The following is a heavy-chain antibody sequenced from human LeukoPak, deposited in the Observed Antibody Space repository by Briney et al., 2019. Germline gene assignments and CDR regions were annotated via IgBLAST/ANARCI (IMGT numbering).Heavy chain of an antibody. J-gene: IGHJ5*02. V-gene: IGHV4-39*01. CDR3: ARRNYDFWSGYWVWFDP. CDR2: IYYSGST. Sequence: PSETLSLTCTVSGGSISSSSYYWGWIRQPPGKGLEWIGSIYYSGSTYYNPSLKSRVTISVDTSKNQFSLKLSSVTAADTAVYYCARRNYDFWSGYWVWFDPWGQGTLVTVSS. D-gene: IGHD3-3*01. CDR1: GGSISSSSYY.